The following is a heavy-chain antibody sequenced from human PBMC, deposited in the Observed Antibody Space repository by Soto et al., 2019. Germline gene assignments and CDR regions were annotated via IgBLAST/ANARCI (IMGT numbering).Heavy chain of an antibody. CDR2: IFYSGST. V-gene: IGHV4-39*02. J-gene: IGHJ4*02. Sequence: PSETLSLTCTVSGGSISSSSYYWGWIRQPPGKGLEWIGSIFYSGSTYYNPSLKSRVTISVDTPKNQFSLKMSSVTAADTAMYYCARDYYDFLTGNIVYFDSWGQGTLVPSPQ. CDR3: ARDYYDFLTGNIVYFDS. D-gene: IGHD3-9*01. CDR1: GGSISSSSYY.